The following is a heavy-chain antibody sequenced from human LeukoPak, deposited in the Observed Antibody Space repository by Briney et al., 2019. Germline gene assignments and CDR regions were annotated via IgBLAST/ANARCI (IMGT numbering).Heavy chain of an antibody. J-gene: IGHJ4*02. CDR2: IRTSGSAI. Sequence: PGGSLRLSCTASGFSFSDYYIMWIRQAPGKGLDWVSYIRTSGSAIFYADSVKGRFTISRDNAKNSLYLQMNSLRAEDTAVYYCASQFYSMATIYWGQGTLVTVSS. V-gene: IGHV3-11*04. CDR3: ASQFYSMATIY. D-gene: IGHD5-24*01. CDR1: GFSFSDYY.